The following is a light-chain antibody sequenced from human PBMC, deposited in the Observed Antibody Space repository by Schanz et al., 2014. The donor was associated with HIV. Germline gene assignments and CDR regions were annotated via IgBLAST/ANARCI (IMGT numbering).Light chain of an antibody. CDR1: QSLVYSDGYTY. V-gene: IGKV2-28*01. J-gene: IGKJ1*01. CDR3: MQALQTPWT. Sequence: DIVMTQSPLSLPVTPGESASISCRSSQSLVYSDGYTYLDWYLQRPGQSPQLLLYLGSNRASGVPDRFSGSGSGTNFTLKINKVEAEDVGVYFCMQALQTPWTFGQGTKVEIK. CDR2: LGS.